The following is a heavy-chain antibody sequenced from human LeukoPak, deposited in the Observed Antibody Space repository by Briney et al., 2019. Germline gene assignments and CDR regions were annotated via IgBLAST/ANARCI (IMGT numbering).Heavy chain of an antibody. CDR3: ARGGPYSSSSETWYYYYYYMDV. J-gene: IGHJ6*03. Sequence: GASVKVSCKASGYTFTGYYMHWVRQAPGQGLEWMGWINPNSGGTNYAQKFQGRVTMTRDTSISTAYMELSRLRSDDTAVYYCARGGPYSSSSETWYYYYYYMDVWGKGTTVTVSS. CDR1: GYTFTGYY. V-gene: IGHV1-2*02. CDR2: INPNSGGT. D-gene: IGHD6-6*01.